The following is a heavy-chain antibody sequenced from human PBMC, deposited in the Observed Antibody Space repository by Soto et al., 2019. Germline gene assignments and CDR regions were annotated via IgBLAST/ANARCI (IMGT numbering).Heavy chain of an antibody. CDR2: ISSSSSYI. CDR3: ARGPTLGLRYFDWGPYY. D-gene: IGHD3-9*01. V-gene: IGHV3-21*01. Sequence: GGSLRLSCAASGFTFSSYSMNWVRQAPGKGLEWVSSISSSSSYIYYADPVKGRFTISRDNAKNSLYLQMNSLRAEDTAVYYWARGPTLGLRYFDWGPYYWGQGTLVTVSS. CDR1: GFTFSSYS. J-gene: IGHJ4*02.